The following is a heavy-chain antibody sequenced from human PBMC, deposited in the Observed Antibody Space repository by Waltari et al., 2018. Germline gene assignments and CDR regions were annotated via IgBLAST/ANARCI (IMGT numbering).Heavy chain of an antibody. Sequence: QVQLVQSGAEVKKPGASVKVSCKASGYTFTSYGISWVRQAPGQGFEWMGWISAYNGNTNYAQKLQGRVTMTTDTSTSTAYMELRSLRSDDTAVYYCASGDSGYSYVHDAFDIWGQGTMVTVSS. D-gene: IGHD5-18*01. CDR1: GYTFTSYG. J-gene: IGHJ3*02. CDR3: ASGDSGYSYVHDAFDI. CDR2: ISAYNGNT. V-gene: IGHV1-18*01.